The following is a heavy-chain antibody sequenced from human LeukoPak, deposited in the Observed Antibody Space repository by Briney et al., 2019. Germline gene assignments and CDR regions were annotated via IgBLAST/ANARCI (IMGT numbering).Heavy chain of an antibody. J-gene: IGHJ4*02. V-gene: IGHV3-7*01. CDR3: ARDPVEWELLLDY. Sequence: GGSLRLSCTASGFTFSSYSMNWVRQAPGKRPEWVANMNIDGSEKYYADSVKGRFSISRDNARNSVYLQMNSLRVEDTAVYYCARDPVEWELLLDYWGQGTLVTVSS. D-gene: IGHD1-26*01. CDR2: MNIDGSEK. CDR1: GFTFSSYS.